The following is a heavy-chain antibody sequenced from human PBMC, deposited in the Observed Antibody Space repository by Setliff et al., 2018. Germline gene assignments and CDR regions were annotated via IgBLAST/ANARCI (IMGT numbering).Heavy chain of an antibody. V-gene: IGHV4-59*02. Sequence: SETLSLTCTVSGGSVRGYYWSWIRQPPGKGLEWIGYMYYSGATNYNPSLKSRVTISIDTSKDQFSLRLSSVSAAAAAIYYCARGRNVAARLLDTWGQGSRVTVSS. J-gene: IGHJ5*02. CDR1: GGSVRGYY. CDR2: MYYSGAT. CDR3: ARGRNVAARLLDT. D-gene: IGHD6-6*01.